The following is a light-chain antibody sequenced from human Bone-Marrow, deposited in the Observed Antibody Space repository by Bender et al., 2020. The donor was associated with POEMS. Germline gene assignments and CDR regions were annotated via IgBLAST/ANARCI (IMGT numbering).Light chain of an antibody. J-gene: IGLJ3*02. V-gene: IGLV1-40*01. CDR1: SSNIGAGYD. Sequence: QSVLTQPPSVSGAPGQRVTISCTGSSSNIGAGYDVHWYQQVPGTAPKLLLYSNLNRPSGVPDRFSGSKSDTSASLGITGLQAVDEADYYCQSYDTSLSGWVFGGGTKLTVL. CDR3: QSYDTSLSGWV. CDR2: SNL.